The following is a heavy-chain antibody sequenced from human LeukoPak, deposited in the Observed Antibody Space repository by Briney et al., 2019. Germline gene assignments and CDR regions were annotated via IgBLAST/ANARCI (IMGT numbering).Heavy chain of an antibody. J-gene: IGHJ4*02. V-gene: IGHV3-30*03. CDR1: GFTFSSYG. CDR3: ARGEYYSDTSSYFDY. CDR2: ISYDGSNK. Sequence: GRSLRLSCAASGFTFSSYGMHWVRQAPGKGLEWAAVISYDGSNKYYADSVKGRFTISRDNSKNTLFVQMSSLRAEDTAVYYCARGEYYSDTSSYFDYWGQGTLVTVSS. D-gene: IGHD3-22*01.